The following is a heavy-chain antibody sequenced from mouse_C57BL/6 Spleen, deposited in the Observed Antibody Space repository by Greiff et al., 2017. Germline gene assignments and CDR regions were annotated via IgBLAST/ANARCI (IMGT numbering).Heavy chain of an antibody. CDR1: GYSITSGYY. J-gene: IGHJ2*01. CDR3: AREGLLRSYYFDY. CDR2: ISYDGSN. V-gene: IGHV3-6*01. D-gene: IGHD1-1*01. Sequence: ESGPGLVKPSQSLSLTCSVTGYSITSGYYWNWIRQFPGNKLEWMGYISYDGSNNYNPSLKNRISITRDTSKNQFFLKLNSVTTEDTATYYCAREGLLRSYYFDYWGQGTTLTVSS.